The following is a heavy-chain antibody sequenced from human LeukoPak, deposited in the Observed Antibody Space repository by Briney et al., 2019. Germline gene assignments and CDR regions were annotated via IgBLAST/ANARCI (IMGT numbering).Heavy chain of an antibody. V-gene: IGHV4-34*01. Sequence: PSETLSLTCAVYGGSFSGYYWSWIRQPPGKGLEWIGEINHSGSTNHNPSLKSRVTISVDTSKNQFSLKLSSVTAADTAVYYCARGGLTRYCSSTSCYRWFDPWGQGTLVTVSS. D-gene: IGHD2-2*01. CDR2: INHSGST. CDR3: ARGGLTRYCSSTSCYRWFDP. CDR1: GGSFSGYY. J-gene: IGHJ5*02.